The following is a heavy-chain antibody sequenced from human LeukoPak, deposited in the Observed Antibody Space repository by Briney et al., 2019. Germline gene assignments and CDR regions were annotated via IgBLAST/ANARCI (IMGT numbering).Heavy chain of an antibody. CDR2: ISSSSSYI. CDR3: ARDQWISGLRFLEWSPDAFDI. V-gene: IGHV3-21*01. D-gene: IGHD3-3*01. Sequence: GGSLRLSCAASGFTFSSYSMNWVRQAPGKGLEWVSSISSSSSYIYYADSVKGRFTISRDNAKNSLYLQMNSLRAEDTAVYYCARDQWISGLRFLEWSPDAFDIWGQGTMVTVSS. CDR1: GFTFSSYS. J-gene: IGHJ3*02.